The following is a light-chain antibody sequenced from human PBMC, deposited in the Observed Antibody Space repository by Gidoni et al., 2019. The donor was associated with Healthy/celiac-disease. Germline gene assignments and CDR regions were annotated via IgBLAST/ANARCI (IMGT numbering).Light chain of an antibody. Sequence: DIKMTQYPSSLSASVGDRVTITCRASQSISSYFNWYQQKTGKAPKLLIYASSSLQSGVPTRFSGSWSWTDFTLTISSLQAEDFATYYCQQSYSTPKWTFXQXTKVEIK. J-gene: IGKJ1*01. V-gene: IGKV1-39*01. CDR2: ASS. CDR1: QSISSY. CDR3: QQSYSTPKWT.